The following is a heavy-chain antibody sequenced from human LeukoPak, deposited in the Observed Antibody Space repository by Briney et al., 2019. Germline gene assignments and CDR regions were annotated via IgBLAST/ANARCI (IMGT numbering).Heavy chain of an antibody. V-gene: IGHV1-2*02. Sequence: ASVKVSCKASEYTFTGYYMHWVRQAPGQGLEWMGCINPNSGGTNYAQKFQGRVAMTRDTSISTAYMELSRLTSDDTAVYYCARARQKTFDFWGQGTLVTVSS. CDR3: ARARQKTFDF. J-gene: IGHJ4*02. CDR1: EYTFTGYY. CDR2: INPNSGGT.